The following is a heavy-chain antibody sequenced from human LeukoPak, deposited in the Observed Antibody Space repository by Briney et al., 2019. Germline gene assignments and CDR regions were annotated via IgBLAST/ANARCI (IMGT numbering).Heavy chain of an antibody. Sequence: PSETLSLTCAVYGGSFSGYYWSWIRQPPGKGLEWIGEINHSGSTNYNPSLKSRVTISVDTSKNQFSLKLSSVTAADTAVYYCARGGYFDSSGYYLRRKNAFDIWGQGTMVTVSS. CDR3: ARGGYFDSSGYYLRRKNAFDI. CDR2: INHSGST. CDR1: GGSFSGYY. V-gene: IGHV4-34*01. D-gene: IGHD3-22*01. J-gene: IGHJ3*02.